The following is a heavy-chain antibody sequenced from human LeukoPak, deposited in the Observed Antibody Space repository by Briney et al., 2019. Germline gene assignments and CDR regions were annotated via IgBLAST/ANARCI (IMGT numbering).Heavy chain of an antibody. CDR3: AREGLTMVRGVIITNYFDY. CDR2: INPSGGST. CDR1: GYTFTSYY. V-gene: IGHV1-46*01. J-gene: IGHJ4*02. Sequence: ASVKVSCKASGYTFTSYYMHWVRQAPGQGLEWMGIINPSGGSTSYAQKFQGGVTMTRDTSTSTVYMELSSLRSKDTAVYYCAREGLTMVRGVIITNYFDYWGQGTLVTVSS. D-gene: IGHD3-10*01.